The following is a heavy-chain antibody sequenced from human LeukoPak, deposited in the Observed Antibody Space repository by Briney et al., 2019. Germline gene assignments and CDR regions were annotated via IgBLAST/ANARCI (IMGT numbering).Heavy chain of an antibody. J-gene: IGHJ5*02. D-gene: IGHD1-26*01. CDR2: INKDGSEK. V-gene: IGHV3-7*05. Sequence: GGSLRLSCAASGFMFSSNWMSWVRQAPGKGLEWVANINKDGSEKRYMDSVKGRFTISRDNAQNSLYLQMSSLRAEDTALYYCAKGVRSGTYFNCFDPWGQGTLVTVSS. CDR1: GFMFSSNW. CDR3: AKGVRSGTYFNCFDP.